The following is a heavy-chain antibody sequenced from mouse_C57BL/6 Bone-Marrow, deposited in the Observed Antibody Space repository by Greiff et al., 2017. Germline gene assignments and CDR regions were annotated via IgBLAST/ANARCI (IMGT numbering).Heavy chain of an antibody. CDR1: GFTFSDYY. J-gene: IGHJ3*01. Sequence: EVKLVESEGGLVQPGSSMKLSCTASGFTFSDYYMAWVRQVPEKGLEWVANITYDGSSHYYLDSLKSRFIISRDNAKNILYLQMSSLKSEDTDTYYCARDHYDEEGCFAYCGQGTLVTVSA. V-gene: IGHV5-16*01. CDR2: ITYDGSSH. CDR3: ARDHYDEEGCFAY. D-gene: IGHD1-2*01.